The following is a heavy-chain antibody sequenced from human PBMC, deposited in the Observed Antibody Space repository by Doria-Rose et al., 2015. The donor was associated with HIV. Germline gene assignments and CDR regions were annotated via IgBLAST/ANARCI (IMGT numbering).Heavy chain of an antibody. CDR1: GVSLSSPRMG. CDR3: ARIKSSRWYHKYYFDF. D-gene: IGHD6-13*01. V-gene: IGHV2-26*01. CDR2: IFSDDER. Sequence: QESGPVLVKPTETLTLTCTVSGVSLSSPRMGVSWIRQPPGKALEWLANIFSDDERSYITSLKSRLTISRGTSKSQVVLTMTDMDPVDTATYYCARIKSSRWYHKYYFDFWGQGTLVIVSA. J-gene: IGHJ4*02.